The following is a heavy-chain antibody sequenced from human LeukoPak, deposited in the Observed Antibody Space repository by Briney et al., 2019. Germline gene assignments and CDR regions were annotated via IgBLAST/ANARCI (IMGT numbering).Heavy chain of an antibody. J-gene: IGHJ4*02. CDR2: INPNTGDT. CDR3: AVAPGDY. Sequence: ASVKVSCRASGYTFTGYYMHWVRQAPGQGLEWMGWINPNTGDTHYAQKFQGRVTLTRDTSITTVYMELSRLTSDDTAIFYCAVAPGDYWGQGTLVTVSS. CDR1: GYTFTGYY. D-gene: IGHD2-21*01. V-gene: IGHV1-2*02.